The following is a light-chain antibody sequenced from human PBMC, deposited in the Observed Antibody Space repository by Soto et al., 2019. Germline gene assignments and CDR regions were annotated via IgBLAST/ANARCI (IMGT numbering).Light chain of an antibody. Sequence: QSVLTQPPSVSGAPGQRVTISCTGSSSNIGAGYDVHWYQQLPGTAPKLLIYGNSNRPSGVPDRFSGSKSGTSASLAITGLLAEDDADYYCQSYDSSLGGWVFGGGTKLTVL. CDR3: QSYDSSLGGWV. V-gene: IGLV1-40*01. J-gene: IGLJ3*02. CDR2: GNS. CDR1: SSNIGAGYD.